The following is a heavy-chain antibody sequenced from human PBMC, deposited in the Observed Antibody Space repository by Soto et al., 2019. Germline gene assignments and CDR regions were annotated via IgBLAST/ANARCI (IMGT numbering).Heavy chain of an antibody. CDR1: GYTFMSYA. D-gene: IGHD6-13*01. CDR3: SRVVPSIPAASFDY. V-gene: IGHV1-18*01. Sequence: QVQLVQSGPEVKPPGASVKVSCKPSGYTFMSYAITWVRQAPGQGLEWMGWISPYNGNINYAQNLQGRVTMTTDTDTGTAYMELRGLRSDDTAVYYCSRVVPSIPAASFDYWGQGTLVTVSS. J-gene: IGHJ4*02. CDR2: ISPYNGNI.